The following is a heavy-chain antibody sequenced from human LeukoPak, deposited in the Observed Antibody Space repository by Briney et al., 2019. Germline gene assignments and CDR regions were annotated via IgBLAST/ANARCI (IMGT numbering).Heavy chain of an antibody. CDR3: AIEGYGGNYVFDY. Sequence: SETLSLTCTVSGCSISRYYWSWVRQPAGKLLEWIGRIDTSGNTNYKPSIKSQVTMPVDQSQNQFSLKLGYVNPANTAVFYVAIEGYGGNYVFDYWGQGTLVTVSS. D-gene: IGHD4-23*01. CDR2: IDTSGNT. CDR1: GCSISRYY. J-gene: IGHJ4*02. V-gene: IGHV4-4*07.